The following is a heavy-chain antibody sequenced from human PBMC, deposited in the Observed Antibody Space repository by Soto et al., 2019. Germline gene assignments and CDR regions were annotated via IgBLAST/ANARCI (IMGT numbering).Heavy chain of an antibody. Sequence: EVQLVESGGGLVQPGGSLRLSCAASGFTFSYYWMAWVRQAPGKGLEWVANMNQDGSLINYVGSASGLFTISRDNVNNLLSLQMNVLRAEDTATYDCAINTGYSTFDYWGPATLVTVSS. J-gene: IGHJ4*02. CDR1: GFTFSYYW. CDR2: MNQDGSLI. D-gene: IGHD5-18*01. V-gene: IGHV3-7*01. CDR3: AINTGYSTFDY.